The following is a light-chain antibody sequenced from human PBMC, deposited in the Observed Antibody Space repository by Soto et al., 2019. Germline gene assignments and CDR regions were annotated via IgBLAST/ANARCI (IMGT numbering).Light chain of an antibody. V-gene: IGLV2-23*01. J-gene: IGLJ2*01. Sequence: QSVLTQPASVSGSPGQSITISCTGTSSDVGTYTLVSWYQQHPGKAPKLMIYEDIERPSGVSHRFSGSKSGNTASLTISGRQTEDEADYYCCSYAGGTSVVFGGGTKLTVL. CDR1: SSDVGTYTL. CDR3: CSYAGGTSVV. CDR2: EDI.